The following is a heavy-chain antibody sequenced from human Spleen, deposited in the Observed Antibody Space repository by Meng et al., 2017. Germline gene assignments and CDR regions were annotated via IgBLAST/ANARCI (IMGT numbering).Heavy chain of an antibody. CDR1: GYTFTSYA. CDR2: IHTNTGNP. J-gene: IGHJ4*02. V-gene: IGHV7-4-1*02. Sequence: QGPVVQSRSELKKPGASVKVSCKASGYTFTSYAMNWVRQAPGQGLEWLGWIHTNTGNPTYAQGFTGRFVFSLDTSVTTAYPEISSLKPEDSGVYYCARARDCSGGRCYSDYWGQGTLVTVSS. D-gene: IGHD2-15*01. CDR3: ARARDCSGGRCYSDY.